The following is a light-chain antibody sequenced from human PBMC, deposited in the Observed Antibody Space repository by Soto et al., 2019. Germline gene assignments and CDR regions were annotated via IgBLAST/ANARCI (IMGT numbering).Light chain of an antibody. J-gene: IGKJ2*01. V-gene: IGKV3D-20*02. CDR2: GAS. Sequence: ESLLTQSPGTLSLSPGERATLSCRASQTVNSRHLNWYQHKPGQAPRLLIYGASIRAAGIPDRFSGSRSGADFSLTITRLEPEDSAVYYCQHRSNWPMYTFGQGTKLEIK. CDR1: QTVNSRH. CDR3: QHRSNWPMYT.